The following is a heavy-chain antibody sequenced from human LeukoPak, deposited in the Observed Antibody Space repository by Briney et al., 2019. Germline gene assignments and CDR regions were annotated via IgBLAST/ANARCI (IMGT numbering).Heavy chain of an antibody. V-gene: IGHV3-21*01. D-gene: IGHD4-17*01. CDR1: GFTFSSYS. Sequence: PGGSLRLSCAASGFTFSSYSMNWVRQAPGKGLEWVSSISSGSSYIYYADSVKGRFTISRDNAKNSLYLQMNSLRAEDTAVYYCARATRRDYGDVGYWGQGTLVTVSS. CDR2: ISSGSSYI. CDR3: ARATRRDYGDVGY. J-gene: IGHJ4*02.